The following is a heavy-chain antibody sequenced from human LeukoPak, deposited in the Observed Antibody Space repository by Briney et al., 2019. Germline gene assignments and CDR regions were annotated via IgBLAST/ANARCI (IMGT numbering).Heavy chain of an antibody. CDR2: IYNGGTT. CDR1: GASMTSGDYS. D-gene: IGHD2-21*01. V-gene: IGHV4-31*03. J-gene: IGHJ6*02. CDR3: ARHTRDHGLEV. Sequence: PSETLSLTFFVSGASMTSGDYSWAWIRQYPDKGLGWIGYIYNGGTTSYRPSLRSRVTMSQDTSQNPFYLTLRFVTAADTAVYYCARHTRDHGLEVWGQGTTVTVSS.